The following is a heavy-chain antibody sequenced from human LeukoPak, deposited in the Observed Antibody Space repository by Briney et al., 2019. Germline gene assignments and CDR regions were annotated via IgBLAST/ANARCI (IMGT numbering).Heavy chain of an antibody. CDR3: ARDLGGTNVWFDP. CDR1: GFTVSSNY. V-gene: IGHV3-66*01. Sequence: PGGSLRLFCAASGFTVSSNYMSWVRQAPGKGLVWVSVIYSGGSTYYADSVKGRFTISRDNSKNTLYLQMNSLRAEDTAVYYCARDLGGTNVWFDPWGQGTLVTVSS. CDR2: IYSGGST. J-gene: IGHJ5*02. D-gene: IGHD1-7*01.